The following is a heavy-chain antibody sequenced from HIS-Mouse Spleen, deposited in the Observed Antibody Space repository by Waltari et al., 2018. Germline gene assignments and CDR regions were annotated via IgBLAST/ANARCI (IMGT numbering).Heavy chain of an antibody. J-gene: IGHJ2*01. CDR1: GCSISSSSYY. CDR2: IYYSGSN. D-gene: IGHD6-13*01. CDR3: AREIPYSSSWYDWYFDL. Sequence: QLQLQDSVPGLLKPSETRSLTCTVSGCSISSSSYYWAWIRQRPRKGLEWVGSIYYSGSNYYNPSLKSRGTISVDTSKNQSSLKLSSVTAADTAVYYCAREIPYSSSWYDWYFDLWGRGTLVTVSS. V-gene: IGHV4-39*07.